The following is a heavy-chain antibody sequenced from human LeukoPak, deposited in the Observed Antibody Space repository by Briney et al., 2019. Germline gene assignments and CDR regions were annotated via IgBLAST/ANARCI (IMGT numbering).Heavy chain of an antibody. CDR2: ISSSSSYI. CDR3: ARTEGIAVAGQNDY. V-gene: IGHV3-21*01. D-gene: IGHD6-19*01. Sequence: GGSLRLSCAASGFTFSSYNMNWVRQAPGKGLESVSSISSSSSYIYYADSVKGRFTISRDNAKNSLYLQMISLRAEDTAVYYCARTEGIAVAGQNDYWGQGTLVTVSS. J-gene: IGHJ4*02. CDR1: GFTFSSYN.